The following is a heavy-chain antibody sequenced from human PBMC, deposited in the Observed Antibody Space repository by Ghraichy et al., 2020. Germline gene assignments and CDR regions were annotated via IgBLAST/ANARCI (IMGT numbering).Heavy chain of an antibody. CDR2: IYHSGST. CDR3: ARGHDILTGYFDY. J-gene: IGHJ4*02. V-gene: IGHV4-30-2*01. D-gene: IGHD3-9*01. Sequence: SETLSLTCAVSGGSISSGGYSWSWIRQPPGKGLEWIGYIYHSGSTYYNPSLKSRVTISVDRSKNQFSLKLSSVTAADTAVYYCARGHDILTGYFDYWGQGTLVTVSS. CDR1: GGSISSGGYS.